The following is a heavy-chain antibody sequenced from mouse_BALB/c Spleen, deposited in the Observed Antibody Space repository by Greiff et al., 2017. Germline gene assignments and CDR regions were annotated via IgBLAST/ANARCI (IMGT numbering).Heavy chain of an antibody. V-gene: IGHV5-6*01. J-gene: IGHJ2*01. Sequence: EVHLVESGGDLVKPGGSLKLSCAASGFTFSSYGMSWVRQTPDKRLEWVATISSGGSYTYYPDSVKGRFTISRDNAKNTLYLQMSSLKSEDTAMYYCARQMITTRDYFDYWGQGTTLTVSS. CDR2: ISSGGSYT. D-gene: IGHD2-4*01. CDR1: GFTFSSYG. CDR3: ARQMITTRDYFDY.